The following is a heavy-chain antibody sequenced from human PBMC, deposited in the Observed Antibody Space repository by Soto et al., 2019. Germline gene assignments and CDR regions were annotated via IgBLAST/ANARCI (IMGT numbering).Heavy chain of an antibody. J-gene: IGHJ6*02. D-gene: IGHD3-3*01. CDR3: AAAYDFWSGYSSYYGMDV. V-gene: IGHV1-58*01. CDR1: GFTFTSSA. Sequence: SVKVSCKASGFTFTSSAVQWVRQARGQRLEWIGWIVVGSGNTNYAQKFQERVTITRDMSTSTAYMELSSLRSKDTAVYYCAAAYDFWSGYSSYYGMDVWGQGTTVTVS. CDR2: IVVGSGNT.